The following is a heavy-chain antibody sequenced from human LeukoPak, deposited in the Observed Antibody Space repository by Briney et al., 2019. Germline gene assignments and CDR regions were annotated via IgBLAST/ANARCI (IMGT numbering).Heavy chain of an antibody. V-gene: IGHV4-39*07. J-gene: IGHJ6*03. CDR1: GGSISSSSYY. CDR2: INHSGST. D-gene: IGHD5-24*01. Sequence: SETLSLTCTVSGGSISSSSYYWSWIRQPPGKGLEWIGEINHSGSTNYNPALKSRVTISTDTAKNQVSLKVTSVNFADTAIYYCARARWLQPDGGYYYMDVWGKGTTVTVSS. CDR3: ARARWLQPDGGYYYMDV.